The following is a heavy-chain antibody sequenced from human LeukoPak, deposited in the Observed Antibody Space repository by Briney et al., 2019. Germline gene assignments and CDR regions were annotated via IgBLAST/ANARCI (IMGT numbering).Heavy chain of an antibody. CDR3: ARFIAAAGFRGWFGP. J-gene: IGHJ5*02. CDR1: GYTFTSYG. D-gene: IGHD6-13*01. V-gene: IGHV1-18*01. CDR2: ISAYNGNT. Sequence: GASVKVSCKASGYTFTSYGISWVRQAPGQGLEWMGWISAYNGNTNYAQKLQGRVTMTTDTSTSTAYMELRSLRSDDTAVYYCARFIAAAGFRGWFGPWGQGTLVTVSS.